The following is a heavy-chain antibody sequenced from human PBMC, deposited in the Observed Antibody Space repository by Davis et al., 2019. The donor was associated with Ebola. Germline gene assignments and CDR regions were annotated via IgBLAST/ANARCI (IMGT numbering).Heavy chain of an antibody. CDR2: IHWDDDT. CDR3: AHFKFPRGFGEA. CDR1: GSSPSPTGAG. J-gene: IGHJ5*02. V-gene: IGHV2-5*02. D-gene: IGHD3-10*01. Sequence: SGSPQTLLTQRLTRIRTLSGSSPSPTGAGAACIRHPPGQCIERHDTIHWDDDTCHSPSLKNRLTITKDTSKNQVVLTMTNVDPVDTATYFCAHFKFPRGFGEAWGQGTLVTGSS.